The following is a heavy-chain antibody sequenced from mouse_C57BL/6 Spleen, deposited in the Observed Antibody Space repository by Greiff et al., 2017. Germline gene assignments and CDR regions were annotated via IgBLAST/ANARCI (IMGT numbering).Heavy chain of an antibody. CDR3: ARYYDAMDY. V-gene: IGHV1-82*01. J-gene: IGHJ4*01. CDR2: IYPGDGDT. CDR1: GYAFSSSW. Sequence: VQLQQSGPELVKPGASVKISCKASGYAFSSSWMNWVKQRPGQGLEWIGRIYPGDGDTNYNWKFKGKATLTADKSSSTAYRQLSSLTSEDSAVYFCARYYDAMDYWGQGTSVTVSS.